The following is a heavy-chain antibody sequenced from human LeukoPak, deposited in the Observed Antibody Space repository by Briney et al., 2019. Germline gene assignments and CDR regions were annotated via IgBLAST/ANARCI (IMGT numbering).Heavy chain of an antibody. D-gene: IGHD3-22*01. CDR2: IYYSGNT. Sequence: SETLSLTCTVSGGSISSNSYYWGWIRQPPGKGLEWIGKIYYSGNTYFNPSLKSRVTISVDTSKNQFSVKLTSVTAADTAIYYCARYLRSSGTYYFDSWGQGTLVTVSS. CDR3: ARYLRSSGTYYFDS. V-gene: IGHV4-39*01. J-gene: IGHJ4*02. CDR1: GGSISSNSYY.